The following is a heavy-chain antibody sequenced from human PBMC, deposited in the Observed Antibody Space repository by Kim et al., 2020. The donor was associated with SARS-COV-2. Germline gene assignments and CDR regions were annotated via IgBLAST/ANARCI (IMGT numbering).Heavy chain of an antibody. CDR1: GVTFSNYG. V-gene: IGHV3-30*03. CDR3: ARDRLRYCDVLGVIDY. D-gene: IGHD1-26*01. J-gene: IGHJ4*01. Sequence: GGSLRLSCAGSGVTFSNYGINWVRQAPGRGLEWVAGITYGGSNKYYADSVKGRFTISRDNSKNTVYLEMNSLRAEDTAVYYCARDRLRYCDVLGVIDY. CDR2: ITYGGSNK.